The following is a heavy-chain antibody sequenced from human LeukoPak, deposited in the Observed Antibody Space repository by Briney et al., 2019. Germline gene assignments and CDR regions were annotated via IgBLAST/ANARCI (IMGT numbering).Heavy chain of an antibody. Sequence: GGSLRLSCAASGFTFSSHSMAWVRQAPGKGLEWVSAIRGSGDTALYADSVKGRFTISRDNFKNIVYLEMNSLRAEDTAMYYCVKPYYYSSGSFNWGQGTLVTVSS. J-gene: IGHJ4*02. D-gene: IGHD3-10*01. V-gene: IGHV3-23*01. CDR3: VKPYYYSSGSFN. CDR2: IRGSGDTA. CDR1: GFTFSSHS.